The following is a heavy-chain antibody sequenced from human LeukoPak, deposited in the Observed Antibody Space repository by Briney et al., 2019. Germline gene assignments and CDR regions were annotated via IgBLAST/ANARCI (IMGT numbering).Heavy chain of an antibody. D-gene: IGHD3-10*01. CDR2: FIPIFGTA. V-gene: IGHV1-69*01. Sequence: SGXTFSSYAISWVRQAPGQGLEXXXXFIPIFGTANYAQKFQGRVTITADESTSTAYMELSSLRSEDTAVYYCARGYYGSGSYSYYFDYWGQGTLVTVSS. CDR3: ARGYYGSGSYSYYFDY. J-gene: IGHJ4*02. CDR1: GXTFSSYA.